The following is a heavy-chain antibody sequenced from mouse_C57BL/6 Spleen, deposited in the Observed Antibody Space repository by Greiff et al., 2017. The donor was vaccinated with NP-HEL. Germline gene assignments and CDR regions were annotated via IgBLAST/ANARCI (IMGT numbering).Heavy chain of an antibody. Sequence: QVQLQQSGPELVKPGASVKISCKASGYTFTDYYINWVKQRPGQGLEWIGWICPGSGNTKYNEKFKGKATLTVDTSSSTAYMQLSSLTSEDSAVYFCARDYGSSSWFAYWGQGTLVTVSA. CDR2: ICPGSGNT. J-gene: IGHJ3*01. CDR1: GYTFTDYY. D-gene: IGHD1-1*01. V-gene: IGHV1-84*01. CDR3: ARDYGSSSWFAY.